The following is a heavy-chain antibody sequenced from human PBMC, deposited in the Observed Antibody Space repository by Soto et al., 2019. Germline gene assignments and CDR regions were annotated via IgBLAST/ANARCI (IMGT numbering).Heavy chain of an antibody. Sequence: QVQLVQSGAEVKKPGASVKVSCKASGYTFTSYGSIWVRQAPGQGLEWMGWISAYNGNTNYAQKLQGRVTMTTDTATSTAYMELSSLRSDDTAVYYCASSPYDILTGYYSLYPDYWGQGTLVTVAS. V-gene: IGHV1-18*01. CDR1: GYTFTSYG. D-gene: IGHD3-9*01. CDR2: ISAYNGNT. CDR3: ASSPYDILTGYYSLYPDY. J-gene: IGHJ4*02.